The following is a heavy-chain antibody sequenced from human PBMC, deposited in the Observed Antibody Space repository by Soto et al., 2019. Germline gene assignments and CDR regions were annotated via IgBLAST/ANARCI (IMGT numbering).Heavy chain of an antibody. Sequence: ASVKVSCKASGYTFTSYDINWVRQATGQGREWMGWMNPNSGNTGYAQKFQGRVTMTRNTSISTAYMELSSLRSEDTAVYYCTRDRVERYDFWSGYFIPRSDAFDIWGQGTMVPVSS. D-gene: IGHD3-3*01. CDR1: GYTFTSYD. CDR2: MNPNSGNT. CDR3: TRDRVERYDFWSGYFIPRSDAFDI. V-gene: IGHV1-8*01. J-gene: IGHJ3*02.